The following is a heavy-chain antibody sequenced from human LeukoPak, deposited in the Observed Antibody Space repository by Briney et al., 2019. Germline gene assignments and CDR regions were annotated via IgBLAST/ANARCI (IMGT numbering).Heavy chain of an antibody. CDR2: INHSGST. J-gene: IGHJ4*02. CDR3: ARGGYYDSSGYCLDY. Sequence: WETLSLTCAVYGGSFSGYYWSWIRQPPGKGLEWIGEINHSGSTNYNPSLKSRVTISVDTSKNQFSLRLSSVTAADTAVYYCARGGYYDSSGYCLDYWGQGTLVTVSS. CDR1: GGSFSGYY. D-gene: IGHD3-22*01. V-gene: IGHV4-34*01.